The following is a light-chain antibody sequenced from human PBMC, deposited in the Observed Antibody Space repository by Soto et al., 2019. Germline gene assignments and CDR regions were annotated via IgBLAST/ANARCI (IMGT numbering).Light chain of an antibody. CDR2: DAS. V-gene: IGKV3-11*01. Sequence: EIVLTQSPVTLSLSPGERATLSCRASLSVHKYLAWYQQKPGQAPRLLIYDASNRATGIPARFSGSGSGTDFTLTISRLEPEDSAVYYCQHCDDWPPTFGQGTKLEIK. CDR3: QHCDDWPPT. CDR1: LSVHKY. J-gene: IGKJ2*01.